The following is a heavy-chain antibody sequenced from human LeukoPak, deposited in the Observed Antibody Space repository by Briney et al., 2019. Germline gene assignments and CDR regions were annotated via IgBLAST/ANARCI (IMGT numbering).Heavy chain of an antibody. Sequence: GASVKVSCKASGYTFTGYYMHWVRQAPGQGLEWMGWINPNSGGTNYAQKFQGRVTMTRDTSISTAYMELSRLRSDDTAVYYCARSPYNWNDDPWAFDIWGQGTMVTVSS. CDR2: INPNSGGT. CDR3: ARSPYNWNDDPWAFDI. J-gene: IGHJ3*02. CDR1: GYTFTGYY. V-gene: IGHV1-2*02. D-gene: IGHD1-1*01.